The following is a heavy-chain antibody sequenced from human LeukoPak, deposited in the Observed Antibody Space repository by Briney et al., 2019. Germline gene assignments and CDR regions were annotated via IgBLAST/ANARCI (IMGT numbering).Heavy chain of an antibody. CDR3: ARHNSSGWDPYWFDP. V-gene: IGHV4-4*09. CDR2: IYTSGST. CDR1: GGSISSYY. J-gene: IGHJ5*02. Sequence: SETLSLTCTVSGGSISSYYWSWIRQPPGKGLEWIGYIYTSGSTNYNPSLKSRVTISVDTSKNQFSLKLSSVTAADTAVYYCARHNSSGWDPYWFDPWGQGTLVTVSS. D-gene: IGHD6-19*01.